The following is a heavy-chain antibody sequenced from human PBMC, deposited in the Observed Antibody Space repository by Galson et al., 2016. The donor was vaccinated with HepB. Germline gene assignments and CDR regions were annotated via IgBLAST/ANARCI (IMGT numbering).Heavy chain of an antibody. J-gene: IGHJ3*02. CDR2: ISSGSAYK. Sequence: LRLSCAASGFTFRTYTMNWVRQAPGKGLEWVSSISSGSAYKYYADSVKGRFSIFRDNAKNSLYLQMNSLRVVDTAVYYCARPRDNYGHAIDIWGQGTMVTVSS. D-gene: IGHD3-10*01. CDR3: ARPRDNYGHAIDI. CDR1: GFTFRTYT. V-gene: IGHV3-21*01.